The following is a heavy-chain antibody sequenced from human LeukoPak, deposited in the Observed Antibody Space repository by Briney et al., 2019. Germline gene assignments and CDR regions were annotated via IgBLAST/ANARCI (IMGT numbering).Heavy chain of an antibody. D-gene: IGHD4-11*01. V-gene: IGHV4-38-2*02. CDR1: GYSISSAYY. Sequence: SETLSLTCTVSGYSISSAYYWGWIRQPPGKGLEWIGSIYHSGSTYYNPSLKSRVTISVDTSKNQFSLKLSSVTAADTAVYYCARFLDYSNYVFNAFDIWGQGTMVTVSS. J-gene: IGHJ3*02. CDR3: ARFLDYSNYVFNAFDI. CDR2: IYHSGST.